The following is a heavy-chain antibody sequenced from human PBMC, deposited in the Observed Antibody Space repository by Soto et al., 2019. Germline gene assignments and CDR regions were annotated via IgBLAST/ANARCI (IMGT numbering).Heavy chain of an antibody. J-gene: IGHJ3*01. Sequence: ASVKVSCKVSGYTLTELSMHWVRQAPGKGLEWMGGFDPEDGETIYAQKFQGRVTMTEDTSTDTAYMELSSLRSEDTAVYYCATLAYYDYVWGSYRFFGGQGTMVTVS. V-gene: IGHV1-24*01. D-gene: IGHD3-16*02. CDR1: GYTLTELS. CDR3: ATLAYYDYVWGSYRFF. CDR2: FDPEDGET.